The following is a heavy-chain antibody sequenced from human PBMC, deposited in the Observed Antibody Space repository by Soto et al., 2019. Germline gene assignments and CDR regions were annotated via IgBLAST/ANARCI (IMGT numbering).Heavy chain of an antibody. Sequence: EVQLVGSGGGLVQPGNSLQLSCAASGFIFSDSVIRWVRQAPGKGLEWVGRIRRKVNSYATSYNASVNGRFAISRDDSRDTAYLQMNSLQVEDTALYYCTRGGSITWRFDPWGQGTLVIVSS. V-gene: IGHV3-73*01. CDR1: GFIFSDSV. CDR3: TRGGSITWRFDP. J-gene: IGHJ5*02. CDR2: IRRKVNSYAT.